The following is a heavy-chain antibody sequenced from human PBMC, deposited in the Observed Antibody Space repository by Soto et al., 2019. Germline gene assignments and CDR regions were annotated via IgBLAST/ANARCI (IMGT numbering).Heavy chain of an antibody. V-gene: IGHV3-23*01. CDR3: AKDWTHFDY. CDR1: GFTFSSYW. CDR2: IRGSDENT. Sequence: GGSLRLSCAASGFTFSSYWMSWVRQAPGKGLEWVSLIRGSDENTYYADAAKGRFTISRDNSKNTLYLQMSSLRAEDTAIYYCAKDWTHFDYWGPGTLVTVSS. J-gene: IGHJ4*02. D-gene: IGHD3-3*01.